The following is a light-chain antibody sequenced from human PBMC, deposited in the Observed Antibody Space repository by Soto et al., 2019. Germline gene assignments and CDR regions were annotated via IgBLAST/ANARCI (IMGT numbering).Light chain of an antibody. J-gene: IGKJ4*01. CDR1: QSVSSSY. V-gene: IGKV3-20*01. Sequence: EIVLTRSPGTLSLSPGERATLSCRASQSVSSSYLAWYQQKPGQAPRLLIYGASSRATGIPDRFSGSGSGTDFTLTISRLEPEDFAVYYCQQYGSSPKLTFGRGTKVEIK. CDR3: QQYGSSPKLT. CDR2: GAS.